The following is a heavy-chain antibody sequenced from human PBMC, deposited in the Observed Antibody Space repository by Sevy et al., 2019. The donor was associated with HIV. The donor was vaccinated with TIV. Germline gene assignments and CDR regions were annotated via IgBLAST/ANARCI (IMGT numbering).Heavy chain of an antibody. CDR3: AKNGDSPYYKYAMDI. J-gene: IGHJ6*02. CDR1: GFSFSSYG. CDR2: IGYDGSDK. Sequence: GGSLRLSCAASGFSFSSYGMYWVRQAPGKGLEWVARIGYDGSDKYYGDSVKGRVTISRDNSKKTLYLQMNSLRAEDTAVYYCAKNGDSPYYKYAMDIWGQGNTVTVSS. D-gene: IGHD4-17*01. V-gene: IGHV3-30*02.